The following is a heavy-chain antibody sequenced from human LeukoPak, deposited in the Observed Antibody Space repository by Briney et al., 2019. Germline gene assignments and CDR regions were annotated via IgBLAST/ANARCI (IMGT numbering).Heavy chain of an antibody. D-gene: IGHD6-13*01. J-gene: IGHJ4*02. CDR2: IYYSGST. V-gene: IGHV4-31*03. CDR3: AGEGAAAIDY. CDR1: GGSISSGGYY. Sequence: PSETLSLTCTVSGGSISSGGYYWSWIRQHPGKGLEWIGYIYYSGSTYYNPSLKSRATISVDTSKNQFSLKLSSVTAADTAVYYCAGEGAAAIDYWGQGTLVTVSS.